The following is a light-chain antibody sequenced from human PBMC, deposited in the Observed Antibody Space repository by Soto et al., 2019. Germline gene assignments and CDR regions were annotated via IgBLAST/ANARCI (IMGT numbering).Light chain of an antibody. CDR1: QGIKNY. J-gene: IGKJ4*01. CDR2: AAS. Sequence: DIQVTQYPSSLSASVGDRVTTTCRASQGIKNYLAWYQQKPGEIPKLLIYAASTLESGIPPRFSGSGSGTDFTLTINNLQPEDVATYYCQRYYSAPFTFGGGTKVEIK. V-gene: IGKV1-27*01. CDR3: QRYYSAPFT.